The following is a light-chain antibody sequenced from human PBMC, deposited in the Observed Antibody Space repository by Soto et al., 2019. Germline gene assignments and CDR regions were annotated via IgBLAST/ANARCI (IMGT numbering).Light chain of an antibody. CDR2: GAS. V-gene: IGKV1-12*01. Sequence: DIQMTQSPSSVSASVGDRVTITCRASQGISSWLGWYQQKPGKAPKLLIYGASRLQSGVPSRFSGGESGTDFTLTISSLQPEDSATYYCQQANSFPWTFGQGTKVEIK. CDR3: QQANSFPWT. J-gene: IGKJ1*01. CDR1: QGISSW.